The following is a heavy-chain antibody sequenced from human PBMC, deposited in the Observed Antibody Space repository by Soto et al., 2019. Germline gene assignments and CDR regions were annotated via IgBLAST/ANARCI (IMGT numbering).Heavy chain of an antibody. CDR3: ASYRDSSGLRRYDY. Sequence: EVQLEESGGGLIKPGESLTLSCAASDFILSDAWMKWVRQGPGKGLEWVGRIKSKAHGGRTDNDEPLKGRGTILRDDSNNRLYVEMSSLQTEDTAMYYCASYRDSSGLRRYDYWGQGALVTVSS. D-gene: IGHD3-22*01. CDR2: IKSKAHGGRT. V-gene: IGHV3-15*07. CDR1: DFILSDAW. J-gene: IGHJ4*02.